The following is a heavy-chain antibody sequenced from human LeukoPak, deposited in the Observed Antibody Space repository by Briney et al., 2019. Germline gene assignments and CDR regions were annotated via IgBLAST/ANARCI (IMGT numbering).Heavy chain of an antibody. CDR1: GFTFSSFW. CDR2: INNDGSST. CDR3: ARTDCSGGVCLLDY. Sequence: GGSLRLSCAASGFTFSSFWMHWVRQAPGKGLVWVSRINNDGSSTIYADSVKGRFTISRDNAKNTLYLQMNSLRAEDTAVYYCARTDCSGGVCLLDYWGQGTLVTVSS. J-gene: IGHJ4*02. V-gene: IGHV3-74*01. D-gene: IGHD2-15*01.